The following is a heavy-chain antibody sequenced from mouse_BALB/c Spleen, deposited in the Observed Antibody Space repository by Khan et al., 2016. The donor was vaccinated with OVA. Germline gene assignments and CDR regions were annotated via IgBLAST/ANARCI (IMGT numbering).Heavy chain of an antibody. Sequence: DLVKPGASVKLSCKASGYTFTSYWINWIKQRPGQGLEWIGRIAPGSGSSSYNEMFKGKATLTLDTSYSTAYIQLSSLSSEDSAVYFWASENYYGRTCYAMDYWGQGTSVTVAS. D-gene: IGHD1-1*01. CDR3: ASENYYGRTCYAMDY. J-gene: IGHJ4*01. CDR2: IAPGSGSS. CDR1: GYTFTSYW. V-gene: IGHV1S41*01.